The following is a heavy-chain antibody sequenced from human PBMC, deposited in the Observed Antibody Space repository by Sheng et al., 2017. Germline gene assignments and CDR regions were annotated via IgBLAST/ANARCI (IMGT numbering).Heavy chain of an antibody. Sequence: QVQLVQSGAEVKKPGASVKVSCKASGYTFTDYYLHWVRQAPGQGLEWMGWINPDSGGTNYAQKFQGRVTMTRDTSISTVYMELSRMRSDDTAVYYCAREEFVGRYSYMDVWGKGTTVAVSS. D-gene: IGHD3-10*01. CDR2: INPDSGGT. CDR3: AREEFVGRYSYMDV. J-gene: IGHJ6*03. V-gene: IGHV1-2*02. CDR1: GYTFTDYY.